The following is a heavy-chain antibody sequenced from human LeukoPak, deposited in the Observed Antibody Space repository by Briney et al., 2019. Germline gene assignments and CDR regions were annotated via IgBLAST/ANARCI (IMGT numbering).Heavy chain of an antibody. V-gene: IGHV1-46*01. Sequence: ASVKVSCKASGDTFTTDYIHWVRQGPGQGPEWMGESNPGGGSTTNAQKFQGRVTMTRDTSTSTVYMELSSLRSEDTAIYYCARARGSGSYYGHDYYYYHYMDVWGKGTTVTVSS. CDR2: SNPGGGST. J-gene: IGHJ6*03. D-gene: IGHD3-10*01. CDR1: GDTFTTDY. CDR3: ARARGSGSYYGHDYYYYHYMDV.